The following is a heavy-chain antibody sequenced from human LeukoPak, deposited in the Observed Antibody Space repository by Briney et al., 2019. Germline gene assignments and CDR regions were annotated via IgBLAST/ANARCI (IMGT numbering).Heavy chain of an antibody. D-gene: IGHD5-24*01. J-gene: IGHJ4*02. CDR3: ARSRGWLQSHPLGY. CDR2: IHHSGST. CDR1: GGSFSGYY. Sequence: SETLSLTCAVYGGSFSGYYWSWIRQPPGKGLEWIGEIHHSGSTNYNPSLKSRVTISVDTSKNQFSLKLSSVTAADTAVYYCARSRGWLQSHPLGYWGQGTLVTVSS. V-gene: IGHV4-34*01.